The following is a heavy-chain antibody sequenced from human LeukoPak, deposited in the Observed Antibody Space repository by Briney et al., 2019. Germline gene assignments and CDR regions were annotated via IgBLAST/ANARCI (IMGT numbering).Heavy chain of an antibody. CDR1: GYTFTSYY. Sequence: GASVKVSCKASGYTFTSYYMHWVRQAPGQGLEWMGIINPSGGSTSYAQKFQGRVTMTRDTSTSTVYMELSSLRSEDTAVYYCARWAEATRGGQANFDLWGRGTLVTVSS. CDR3: ARWAEATRGGQANFDL. CDR2: INPSGGST. D-gene: IGHD3-16*01. J-gene: IGHJ2*01. V-gene: IGHV1-46*01.